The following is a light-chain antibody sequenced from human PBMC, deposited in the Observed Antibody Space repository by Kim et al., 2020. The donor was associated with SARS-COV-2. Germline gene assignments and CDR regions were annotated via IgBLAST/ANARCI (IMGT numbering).Light chain of an antibody. CDR2: QDS. CDR1: KLGDNY. Sequence: VSPGQTASITCAGDKLGDNYACWYQLKPGQSPVLVIYQDSKRPSGIPERFSGSNSGNTATLTISGTQAMDEADYYCQAWDSSTGVFGGGTQLTVL. CDR3: QAWDSSTGV. J-gene: IGLJ2*01. V-gene: IGLV3-1*01.